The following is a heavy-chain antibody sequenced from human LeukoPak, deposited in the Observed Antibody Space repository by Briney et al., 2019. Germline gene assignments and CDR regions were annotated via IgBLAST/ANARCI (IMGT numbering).Heavy chain of an antibody. V-gene: IGHV3-74*01. CDR1: GFIFSSYW. CDR3: ARDWWFDP. J-gene: IGHJ5*02. CDR2: INSDGSTT. Sequence: GGSLRLSCAASGFIFSSYWMHWVRQDPGKGLEWVSRINSDGSTTTYADSVKGRFTISRDNAKNTLYLQMNILKVKDTAVYYCARDWWFDPWGQGTLVTVSS.